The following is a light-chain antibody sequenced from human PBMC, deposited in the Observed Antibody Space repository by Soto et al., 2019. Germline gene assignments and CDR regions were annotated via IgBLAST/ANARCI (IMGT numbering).Light chain of an antibody. J-gene: IGKJ2*01. V-gene: IGKV1-5*01. CDR1: QSISGY. CDR3: QQYKDYVYT. Sequence: GDRVTITCRSSQSISGYLAWYQQKPGKAPKLLISDVSTLERGVPSRFSGSGSATEFTLTISGLQPDDFATYYCQQYKDYVYTFGQGTKVDIK. CDR2: DVS.